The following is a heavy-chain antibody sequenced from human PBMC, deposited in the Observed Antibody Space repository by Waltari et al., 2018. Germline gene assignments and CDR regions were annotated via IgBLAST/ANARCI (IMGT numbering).Heavy chain of an antibody. V-gene: IGHV3-7*01. D-gene: IGHD2-15*01. CDR2: INGDGSAK. CDR1: GFTFSNYY. J-gene: IGHJ4*02. CDR3: VRDGLIHAADY. Sequence: EVQLVESGGGLVKPGGSRRLACVASGFTFSNYYMMWVRQAPGKGLDGLANINGDGSAKNYMDSVRARFTISRDNAKNSVYMQLNSLRDDDTAVYYCVRDGLIHAADYWGQGTLVSVSS.